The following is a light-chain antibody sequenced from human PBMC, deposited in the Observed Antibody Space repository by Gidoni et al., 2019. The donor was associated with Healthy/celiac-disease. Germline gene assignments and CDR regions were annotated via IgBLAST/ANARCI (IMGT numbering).Light chain of an antibody. V-gene: IGKV2-28*01. Sequence: DIVMTQSRLSLPVTPGEPASIACRSSQSLRHSNGYNYLDWYLQQQGQSPQLLIYLGSNRASGVPDRFSGSGSGTDFTLKISRVEAEDVGVYYCMQALQTPWTFGQGTKVEIK. CDR1: QSLRHSNGYNY. J-gene: IGKJ1*01. CDR3: MQALQTPWT. CDR2: LGS.